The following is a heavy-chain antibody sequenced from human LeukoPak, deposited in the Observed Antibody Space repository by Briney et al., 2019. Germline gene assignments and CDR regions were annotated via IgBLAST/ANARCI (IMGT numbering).Heavy chain of an antibody. J-gene: IGHJ6*03. CDR1: GFTFSRYW. V-gene: IGHV3-7*01. CDR2: MNQDGSVK. CDR3: TRDSQDSYVYYMVV. Sequence: GGSLRLSCAASGFTFSRYWMSWVRQAPGKGPEWVANMNQDGSVKYYVDSVKGRFTISRDSAKNSLYLQMNSLRAEDTAVYYCTRDSQDSYVYYMVVWGKGTTVTVSS. D-gene: IGHD3-10*02.